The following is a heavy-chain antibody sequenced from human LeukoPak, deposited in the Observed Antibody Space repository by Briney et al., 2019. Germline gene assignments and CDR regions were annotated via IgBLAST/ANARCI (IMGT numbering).Heavy chain of an antibody. CDR3: ARYGGSGWVIDN. V-gene: IGHV4-59*08. D-gene: IGHD6-19*01. J-gene: IGHJ4*02. CDR1: GGSISTY. CDR2: IYYTRAT. Sequence: PSETLSLTCTVSGGSISTYWTWIRQPPGKGLEWIGYIYYTRATSYNPSLKSRVIISVDTSKKQFSLKLTSVTAADTAVYYCARYGGSGWVIDNWGQGTLVTVSS.